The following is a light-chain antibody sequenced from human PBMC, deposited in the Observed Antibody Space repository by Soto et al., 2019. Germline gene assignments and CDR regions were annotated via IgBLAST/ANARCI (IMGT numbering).Light chain of an antibody. CDR3: QLSHSQLLT. V-gene: IGKV1-5*01. J-gene: IGKJ4*01. CDR1: ENIFKF. Sequence: DILLIQSPATLSASVGDRITITCRASENIFKFLAWYQQRSGSAPNLLIYAASDLEKGVPSRFSGSGSGTEFTLPVDNLQPNDSATYFCQLSHSQLLTFGGGTQVDVK. CDR2: AAS.